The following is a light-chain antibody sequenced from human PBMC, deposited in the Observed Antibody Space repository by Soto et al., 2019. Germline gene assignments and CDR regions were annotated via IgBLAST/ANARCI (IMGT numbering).Light chain of an antibody. CDR2: GNS. CDR3: QSYDSSLSGYVV. J-gene: IGLJ2*01. V-gene: IGLV1-40*01. Sequence: QSVLTQPPSVSGAPGQRVTISWTGSSTNIGAGYDVHWYQQLPGTAPKLLIYGNSNRPSGVPDRFSGSKSGTSASLAITGLQAEDEADYYCQSYDSSLSGYVVFGGGTKVTVL. CDR1: STNIGAGYD.